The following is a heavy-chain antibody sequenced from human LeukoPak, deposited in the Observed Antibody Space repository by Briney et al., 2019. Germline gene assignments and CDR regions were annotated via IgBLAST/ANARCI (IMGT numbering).Heavy chain of an antibody. CDR1: GFTFTSSA. CDR3: ATVILWGTVHFDY. D-gene: IGHD1-14*01. V-gene: IGHV1-24*01. J-gene: IGHJ4*02. CDR2: FDPEDGET. Sequence: ASVKVSCKASGFTFTSSAMQWVRQAPGKGLEWMGGFDPEDGETIYAQKFQGRVTMTEDTSTDTAYMELSSLRSEDTAVYYCATVILWGTVHFDYWGQGTLVTVSS.